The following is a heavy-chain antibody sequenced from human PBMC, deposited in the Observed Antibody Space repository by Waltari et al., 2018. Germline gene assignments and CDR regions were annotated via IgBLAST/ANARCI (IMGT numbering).Heavy chain of an antibody. V-gene: IGHV3-7*01. J-gene: IGHJ6*03. CDR3: ARENTERYYYMDV. D-gene: IGHD1-26*01. Sequence: EVQLVESGGGLVQPGGSLGLPCAASGFTFVSYWMSWVRTVPGKGLEWVAKIKQDGSEKYYVDPVKGRFTISRDNAKNSLYLQMNSLRAEDTAVYYCARENTERYYYMDVWGKGTTVTVSS. CDR1: GFTFVSYW. CDR2: IKQDGSEK.